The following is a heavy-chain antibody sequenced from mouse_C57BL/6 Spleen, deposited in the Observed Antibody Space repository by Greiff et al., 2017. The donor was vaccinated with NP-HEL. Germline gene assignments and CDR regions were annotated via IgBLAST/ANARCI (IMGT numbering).Heavy chain of an antibody. CDR1: GYSITSGYY. CDR3: ARDGGGRSLDD. J-gene: IGHJ2*01. Sequence: EVQLQQSGPGLVKPSQSLSLTCSVTGYSITSGYYWNWIRQFPGNKLEWMGYISYDGSNHYNPSLKNRISITRDTSKNQFFLKLNSVTTEDTATYYCARDGGGRSLDDWGQGTTLTVSS. V-gene: IGHV3-6*01. CDR2: ISYDGSN.